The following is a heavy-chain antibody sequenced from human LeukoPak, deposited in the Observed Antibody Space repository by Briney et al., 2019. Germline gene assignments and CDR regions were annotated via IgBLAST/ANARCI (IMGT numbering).Heavy chain of an antibody. V-gene: IGHV1-18*01. J-gene: IGHJ4*02. CDR1: GYTFTSCG. CDR3: ARDLDWGVIGY. D-gene: IGHD3-10*01. CDR2: IGAYNGNT. Sequence: AAVKVSFKGAGYTFTSCGISWVRQAPGPGLEWMGWIGAYNGNTNYAQKLQGRVTMTTDPSTSTAYMELRSLRSDDTAVYYCARDLDWGVIGYWGQGTLVTVSS.